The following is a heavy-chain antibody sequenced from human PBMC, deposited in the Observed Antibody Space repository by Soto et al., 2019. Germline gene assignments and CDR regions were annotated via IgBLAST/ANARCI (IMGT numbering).Heavy chain of an antibody. V-gene: IGHV4-31*03. J-gene: IGHJ4*02. Sequence: QVQLQESGPGLVKPSQTLSLTCTVSGGSISSGGYYWSWIRQHPGKGLEWIGYIYYSGSTYYNPSLMRRVTVSVDTSKNQFSLKLSSVTAADTAVYYCARGNDLTLIRFDYWGQGTLVTVSS. CDR3: ARGNDLTLIRFDY. D-gene: IGHD3-16*01. CDR1: GGSISSGGYY. CDR2: IYYSGST.